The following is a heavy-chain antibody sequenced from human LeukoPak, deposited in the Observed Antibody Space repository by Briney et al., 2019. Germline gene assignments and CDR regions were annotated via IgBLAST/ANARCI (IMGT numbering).Heavy chain of an antibody. D-gene: IGHD6-13*01. CDR3: ARDGYSSSWGYYYYYYYMDV. J-gene: IGHJ6*03. CDR2: ISWNSGSI. CDR1: GFTFDDYA. V-gene: IGHV3-9*01. Sequence: GGSLRLSCAASGFTFDDYAMHWVRQAPGKGLGWVSGISWNSGSIGYADSVKGRFTISRDNAKNSLYLQMNSLRAEDTAVYYCARDGYSSSWGYYYYYYYMDVWGKGTTVTISS.